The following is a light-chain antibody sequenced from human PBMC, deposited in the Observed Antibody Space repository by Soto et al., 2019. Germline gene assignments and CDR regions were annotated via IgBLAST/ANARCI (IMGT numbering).Light chain of an antibody. CDR3: CSLTTSHTYV. CDR2: HVT. J-gene: IGLJ1*01. Sequence: QSALTQPASVSGSPGQSITISCTGTSSDIGHYDYVSWYQQHPGKAPKLMIYHVTYRPSGVSNRYSGSKSGNSSSLTISGLQADDEADYYCCSLTTSHTYVFGSGTKVTVL. V-gene: IGLV2-14*03. CDR1: SSDIGHYDY.